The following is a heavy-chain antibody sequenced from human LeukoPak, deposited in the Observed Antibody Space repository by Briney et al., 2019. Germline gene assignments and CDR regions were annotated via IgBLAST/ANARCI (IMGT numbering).Heavy chain of an antibody. CDR3: AKDPQWLPPNWFDP. V-gene: IGHV3-23*01. D-gene: IGHD6-19*01. J-gene: IGHJ5*02. Sequence: GGSLRLSCAASGFTFSSYAMSWVRQAPGKGLEWGSAISGGGGSTYYADSVKGRFTISRDNSKNTLYLQMNSLRAEDTAVYYCAKDPQWLPPNWFDPWGQGTLVTVSS. CDR2: ISGGGGST. CDR1: GFTFSSYA.